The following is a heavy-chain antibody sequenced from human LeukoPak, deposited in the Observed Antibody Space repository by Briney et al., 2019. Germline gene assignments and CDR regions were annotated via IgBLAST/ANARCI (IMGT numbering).Heavy chain of an antibody. V-gene: IGHV1-8*01. D-gene: IGHD3-3*01. CDR1: GYTFTSYD. CDR2: MSPNSGNT. CDR3: ARVSSLVWDFWSGYRSPNFDY. J-gene: IGHJ4*02. Sequence: ASVKVSCKASGYTFTSYDINWVRQATGQGLEWMGWMSPNSGNTGYAQKFQGRVTMTRNTSISTAYTELSSLRSEDTAVYYCARVSSLVWDFWSGYRSPNFDYWGQGTLVTVSS.